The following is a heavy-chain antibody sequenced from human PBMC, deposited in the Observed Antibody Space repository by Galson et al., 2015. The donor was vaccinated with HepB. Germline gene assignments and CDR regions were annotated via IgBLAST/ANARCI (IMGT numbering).Heavy chain of an antibody. V-gene: IGHV2-5*01. CDR3: AHAPGIAAAANGAFDI. D-gene: IGHD6-13*01. J-gene: IGHJ3*02. CDR2: IYWNDNK. Sequence: PALVKPTQTLTLTCTFSGFSLSTSGVGVGWIRQPPGKALEWLALIYWNDNKRYSPSLKSRLTITKDTSKNQVVLTMTNMDPVDTATYYCAHAPGIAAAANGAFDIWGQGTMVTVSS. CDR1: GFSLSTSGVG.